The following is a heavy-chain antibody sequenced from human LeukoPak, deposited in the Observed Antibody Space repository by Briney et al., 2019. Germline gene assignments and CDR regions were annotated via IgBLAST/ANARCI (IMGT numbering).Heavy chain of an antibody. CDR3: ARGGACGGDCYSRWFDP. J-gene: IGHJ5*02. CDR1: GGTFSSYA. V-gene: IGHV1-69*04. CDR2: IIPIFGIA. D-gene: IGHD2-21*02. Sequence: SVKVSCKASGGTFSSYAISWVRQAPGQGLEWMGRIIPIFGIANYAQKFQGRVTVTADKSTSTAYMELSSLRSEDTAVYYCARGGACGGDCYSRWFDPWGQGTQVTVSS.